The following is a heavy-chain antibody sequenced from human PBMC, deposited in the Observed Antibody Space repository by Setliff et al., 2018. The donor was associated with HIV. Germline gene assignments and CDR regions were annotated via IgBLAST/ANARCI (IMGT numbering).Heavy chain of an antibody. J-gene: IGHJ3*02. V-gene: IGHV3-53*05. D-gene: IGHD3-16*01. CDR2: IYSGGVT. CDR1: GFTVSRNY. Sequence: GGSLRLSCAASGFTVSRNYMNWVRQAPGRGLEWVSLIYSGGVTHYADSVKGRFTISRDNSKNTLYLQMNNLRPEDTAVYYCASPRSLLVWYDAFDIWGQGTMVTV. CDR3: ASPRSLLVWYDAFDI.